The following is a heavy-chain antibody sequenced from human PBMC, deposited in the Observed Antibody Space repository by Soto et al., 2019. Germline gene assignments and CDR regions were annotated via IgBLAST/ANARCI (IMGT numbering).Heavy chain of an antibody. J-gene: IGHJ4*02. CDR3: AKGYDSSGYYLPVDY. CDR2: ISGSGGST. D-gene: IGHD3-22*01. Sequence: GGSLRLSCAASGFTFSSYAMSLVRQAPGKGLECVSAISGSGGSTYYADSVKGRFTISRDNSKNTLYLQMNSLRAEDTAVYYCAKGYDSSGYYLPVDYWGQGTLVTVSS. CDR1: GFTFSSYA. V-gene: IGHV3-23*01.